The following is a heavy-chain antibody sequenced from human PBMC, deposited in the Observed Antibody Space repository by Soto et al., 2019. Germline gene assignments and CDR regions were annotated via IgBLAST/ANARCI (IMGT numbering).Heavy chain of an antibody. Sequence: EVQLLESGGGSVQAGGSQRLSCAASGITISNYPMSWVRQAPGKGLDWVSGISGSGDRTYYADSAKGRFTISKDISKNSLSLQLDSLGVEDTAVYFCVKDDGGYPSTAPHWGQGTLVTVSS. CDR3: VKDDGGYPSTAPH. D-gene: IGHD3-22*01. V-gene: IGHV3-23*01. CDR1: GITISNYP. J-gene: IGHJ4*02. CDR2: ISGSGDRT.